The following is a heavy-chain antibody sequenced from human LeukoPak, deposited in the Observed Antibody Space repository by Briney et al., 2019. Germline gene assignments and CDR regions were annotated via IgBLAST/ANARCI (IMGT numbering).Heavy chain of an antibody. CDR2: INPNSGGT. CDR1: GYTFTGYY. Sequence: ASVKVSCKASGYTFTGYYMHWVRQAPGQGLEWMGWINPNSGGTNYAQKFQGRVTMTRDTSISTAYMELSRLRSDDTAVYYCAREGYCSGGSCYVGSPLFDPWGQGTLVTVSS. J-gene: IGHJ5*02. D-gene: IGHD2-15*01. V-gene: IGHV1-2*02. CDR3: AREGYCSGGSCYVGSPLFDP.